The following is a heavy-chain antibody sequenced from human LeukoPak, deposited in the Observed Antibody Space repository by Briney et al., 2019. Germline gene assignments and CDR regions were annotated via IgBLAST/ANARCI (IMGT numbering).Heavy chain of an antibody. CDR1: GFTFSSYW. J-gene: IGHJ6*03. CDR2: ISGSGGST. Sequence: GGSLRLSCAASGFTFSSYWMHWVRQAPGKGLVWVSAISGSGGSTYYADSVKGRFTISRDNSKNTLYLQMNSLRAEDTAVYYCAKGFLRGYPYYMDVWGKGTTVTVSS. D-gene: IGHD3-22*01. CDR3: AKGFLRGYPYYMDV. V-gene: IGHV3-23*01.